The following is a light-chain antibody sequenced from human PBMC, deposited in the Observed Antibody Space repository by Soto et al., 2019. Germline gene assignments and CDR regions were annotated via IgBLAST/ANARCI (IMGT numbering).Light chain of an antibody. Sequence: EIVLTQSPATLSLSPGERATLSCRARQGVGSYFAWYQQKPGQAPRLLIYDAFIRATGIPARFSGSGSGTDFTLPISSLEPEDFAVYFCQQRSSWPLPFGGGTMVEIK. CDR3: QQRSSWPLP. CDR1: QGVGSY. CDR2: DAF. J-gene: IGKJ4*01. V-gene: IGKV3-11*01.